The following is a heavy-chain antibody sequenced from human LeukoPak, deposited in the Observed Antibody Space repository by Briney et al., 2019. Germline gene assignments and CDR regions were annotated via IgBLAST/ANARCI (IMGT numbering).Heavy chain of an antibody. D-gene: IGHD3-3*01. V-gene: IGHV4-34*01. CDR1: GGSFSGYY. CDR3: ARGCARYDFWSGYYCPYYFDY. Sequence: PSETLSLTCAVYGGSFSGYYWSWIRQPPGKGLEWIGEINHSGSTNYNPSLKSRVTIPVDTSKNQFSLKLSSVTAADTAVYYCARGCARYDFWSGYYCPYYFDYWGQGTLVTVSS. J-gene: IGHJ4*02. CDR2: INHSGST.